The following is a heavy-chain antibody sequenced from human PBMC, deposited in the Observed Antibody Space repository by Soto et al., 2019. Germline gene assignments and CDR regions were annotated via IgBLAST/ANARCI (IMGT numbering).Heavy chain of an antibody. CDR3: ARAPVGSGIYYFDY. Sequence: GASVKVSCKASGYTFTSYAMHWVRQAPGQRLEWMGWINAGNGNTKYSQKFQGRVTITRDTSASTAYMELSSLRSEDTAVYYCARAPVGSGIYYFDYWGQGTLVTVSS. CDR1: GYTFTSYA. CDR2: INAGNGNT. V-gene: IGHV1-3*01. D-gene: IGHD3-10*01. J-gene: IGHJ4*02.